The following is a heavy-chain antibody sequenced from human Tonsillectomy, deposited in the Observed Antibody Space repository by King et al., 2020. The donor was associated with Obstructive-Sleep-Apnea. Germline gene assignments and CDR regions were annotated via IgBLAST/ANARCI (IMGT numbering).Heavy chain of an antibody. CDR2: IFSNNEK. J-gene: IGHJ4*02. D-gene: IGHD2-2*01. CDR1: GFSLSNAGMA. V-gene: IGHV2-26*01. CDR3: ALIGYCSSTSCLNYDY. Sequence: TLKESGPVLVKPTETLTLTCTVSGFSLSNAGMAVSWIRQPPGKALEWLAHIFSNNEKSYSTSLKSRLTSSKDTSKTQVALIMTKMDPVDTAKYYCALIGYCSSTSCLNYDYWGQGTLVTVSS.